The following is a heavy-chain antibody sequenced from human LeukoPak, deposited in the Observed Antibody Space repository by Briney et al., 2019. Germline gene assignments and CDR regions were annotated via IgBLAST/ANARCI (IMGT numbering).Heavy chain of an antibody. D-gene: IGHD5-18*01. CDR1: GYTFTSYD. V-gene: IGHV1-8*01. Sequence: ASVKVSCKASGYTFTSYDINWVRQATGQGLEWMGWMNPNSGNTGYAQKFQGRVTMTRNTSISTAYMELSSLRSEDTAVYSCARVRTAMDKPFDYWGQGTLVTVSS. CDR3: ARVRTAMDKPFDY. J-gene: IGHJ4*02. CDR2: MNPNSGNT.